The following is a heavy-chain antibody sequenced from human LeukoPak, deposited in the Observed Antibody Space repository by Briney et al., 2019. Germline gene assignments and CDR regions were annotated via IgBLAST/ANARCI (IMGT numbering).Heavy chain of an antibody. J-gene: IGHJ3*02. Sequence: PSETLSLTCAVYGGSFSAYFWSWIRQLPGKGLEWIGEINHSGRTNYNPSLKSRVTISVDTSKNQVSLKLRFVTATDTAVYYCARGWFGFWYNSDADDNAFDIWGKGTMVTVSS. CDR3: ARGWFGFWYNSDADDNAFDI. CDR2: INHSGRT. D-gene: IGHD1-1*01. V-gene: IGHV4-34*01. CDR1: GGSFSAYF.